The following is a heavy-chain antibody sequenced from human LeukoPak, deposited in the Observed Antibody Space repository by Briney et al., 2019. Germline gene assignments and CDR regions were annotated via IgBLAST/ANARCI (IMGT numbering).Heavy chain of an antibody. CDR3: ARTNGYSGYVSYDY. CDR1: GFTFSSYA. CDR2: ISYDGSNK. J-gene: IGHJ4*02. Sequence: GRSLRLSCAASGFTFSSYAVHWVRQAPGRGLEWVTVISYDGSNKYYADSVKGRFAISRDNSKNTLYLQMNSLRAEDTAVYYCARTNGYSGYVSYDYWGQGTLVTVSS. V-gene: IGHV3-30*09. D-gene: IGHD5-12*01.